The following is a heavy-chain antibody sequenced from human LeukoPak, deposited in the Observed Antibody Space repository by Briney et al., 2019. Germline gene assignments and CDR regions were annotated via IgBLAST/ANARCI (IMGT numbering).Heavy chain of an antibody. CDR2: IETNTGNP. Sequence: ASVKVSCKTSGYIFSTYALIWVRQAPGQGLELMGWIETNTGNPTYAQGFTGRFVFSLDTSVSTAYLQISSLKAEDTAVYYCARDYTLTIGTTTYFQHWGQGTLVTVSS. V-gene: IGHV7-4-1*02. CDR3: ARDYTLTIGTTTYFQH. J-gene: IGHJ1*01. CDR1: GYIFSTYA. D-gene: IGHD1-1*01.